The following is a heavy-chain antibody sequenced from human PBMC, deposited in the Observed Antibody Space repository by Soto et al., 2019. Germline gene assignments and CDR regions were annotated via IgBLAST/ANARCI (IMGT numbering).Heavy chain of an antibody. CDR1: GYSFSNYW. J-gene: IGHJ4*02. CDR2: IYPGDSDT. D-gene: IGHD6-19*01. Sequence: PGESLNISCRGSGYSFSNYWIGWVRQKPGKGLEWMGIIYPGDSDTRYSPSLQGQVTISADKSISTAYLQWNSLKASDTAIYYCAKRTLYSSNFYYLDVRGPRTPVTVSS. V-gene: IGHV5-51*01. CDR3: AKRTLYSSNFYYLDV.